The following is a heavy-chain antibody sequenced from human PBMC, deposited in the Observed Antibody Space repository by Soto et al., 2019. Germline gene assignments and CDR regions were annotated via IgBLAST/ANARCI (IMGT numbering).Heavy chain of an antibody. Sequence: EVQLLESGGGVVQSGGSLRLSCAASGFTFTTYAMSWVRQAPGKGLEWVSTIDDSGTKTHYADSVRGRVTISRDNSKSTLYLQLNSLRAEDTAVYYCAKRGSRYFDYWGQGTLVTVSS. J-gene: IGHJ4*02. V-gene: IGHV3-23*01. CDR3: AKRGSRYFDY. CDR2: IDDSGTKT. CDR1: GFTFTTYA.